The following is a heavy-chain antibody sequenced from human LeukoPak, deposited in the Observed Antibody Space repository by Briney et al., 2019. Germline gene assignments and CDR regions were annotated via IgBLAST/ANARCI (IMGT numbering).Heavy chain of an antibody. J-gene: IGHJ4*02. Sequence: ASVKVSCKASGGTFSSYAISWVRQAPGQGLEWMGRIIPIFGTANYAQKFQGRVTITTDESTSTAYMELSSLRSEDTAVYYCAAPTIDSSSWYYYWGQGTLVTVSP. D-gene: IGHD6-13*01. CDR1: GGTFSSYA. CDR3: AAPTIDSSSWYYY. V-gene: IGHV1-69*05. CDR2: IIPIFGTA.